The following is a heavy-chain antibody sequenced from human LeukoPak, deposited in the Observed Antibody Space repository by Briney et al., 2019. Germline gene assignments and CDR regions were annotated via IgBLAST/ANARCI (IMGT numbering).Heavy chain of an antibody. CDR2: ITSSGNTI. J-gene: IGHJ3*02. D-gene: IGHD2-2*01. Sequence: AGGSLRLSCAASGFTFSSYDMNWVRQAPGKGLEWISYITSSGNTIYYADSVKGRFTISRDNAKSSLYLQMNSLRAEDTAVYYCARVGCSSTSCYVESEVHDAFDIWRQGTMVTVSS. V-gene: IGHV3-48*03. CDR1: GFTFSSYD. CDR3: ARVGCSSTSCYVESEVHDAFDI.